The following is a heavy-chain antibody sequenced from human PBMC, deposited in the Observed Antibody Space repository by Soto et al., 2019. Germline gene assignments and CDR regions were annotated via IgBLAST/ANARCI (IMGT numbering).Heavy chain of an antibody. CDR2: ISSASSET. Sequence: GGSLRLSCEASGFTFSRVSMNWVRQVPGKGLEWVASISSASSETWYADSVKGRFIISRDNAQNSLFLQMNTLRPEDSAVYYCATIAVPPAFDIWGQGTMVTVS. CDR3: ATIAVPPAFDI. V-gene: IGHV3-21*01. D-gene: IGHD6-19*01. J-gene: IGHJ3*02. CDR1: GFTFSRVS.